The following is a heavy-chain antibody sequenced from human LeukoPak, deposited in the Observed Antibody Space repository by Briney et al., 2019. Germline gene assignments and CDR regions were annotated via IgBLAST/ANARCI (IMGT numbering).Heavy chain of an antibody. J-gene: IGHJ4*02. CDR3: ARAPIYSYGPTTSDY. CDR2: INPNSGGT. Sequence: ASVKVSCKASGYTFTGYYMHWVRQAPGQGLEWMGWINPNSGGTNYAQKFQGRVTMTRDTSISTAYMELSRLRSEDTAVYYCARAPIYSYGPTTSDYWGQGTLVTVSS. CDR1: GYTFTGYY. D-gene: IGHD5-18*01. V-gene: IGHV1-2*02.